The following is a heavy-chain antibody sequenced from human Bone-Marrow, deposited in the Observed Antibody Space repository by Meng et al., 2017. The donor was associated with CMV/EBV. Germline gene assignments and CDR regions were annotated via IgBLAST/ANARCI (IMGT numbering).Heavy chain of an antibody. CDR2: INAGNGNT. D-gene: IGHD6-13*01. CDR1: GYTFTSYA. J-gene: IGHJ4*02. Sequence: CEDSGYTFTSYAMHWVRQDPGQRLEWMGWINAGNGNTTYSQKFQGRVTITRDKSASTAYKELSSLRSEDTAVYYCARDQGIAAAGTDYWGQGTLVTVSS. CDR3: ARDQGIAAAGTDY. V-gene: IGHV1-3*01.